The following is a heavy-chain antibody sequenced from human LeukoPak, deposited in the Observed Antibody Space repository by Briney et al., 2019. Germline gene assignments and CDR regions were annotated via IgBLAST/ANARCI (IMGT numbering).Heavy chain of an antibody. Sequence: GGSLKIPRKGSGYSFYSYWVGWVRQMPGKGLEWMGIIYPGDSDTRYSPSFQGQVTISADKSISTAYLQWSSLKASDTAMYYCARPSSGLFDYWGQGTLVTVAS. CDR1: GYSFYSYW. J-gene: IGHJ4*02. V-gene: IGHV5-51*01. D-gene: IGHD6-19*01. CDR2: IYPGDSDT. CDR3: ARPSSGLFDY.